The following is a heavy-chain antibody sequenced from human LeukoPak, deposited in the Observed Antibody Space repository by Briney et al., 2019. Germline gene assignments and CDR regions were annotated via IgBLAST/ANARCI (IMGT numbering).Heavy chain of an antibody. Sequence: ASVKVSCKASGYTFTSYDINWVRQATGQGLEWMGWMNPNSGNTGYAQKFQGRVTMTRNTSISTAYMELSSLRSEDTAVYYCARHVRLERRYYYYMDVWGKGTTVTVSS. CDR3: ARHVRLERRYYYYMDV. CDR1: GYTFTSYD. D-gene: IGHD1-1*01. J-gene: IGHJ6*03. V-gene: IGHV1-8*01. CDR2: MNPNSGNT.